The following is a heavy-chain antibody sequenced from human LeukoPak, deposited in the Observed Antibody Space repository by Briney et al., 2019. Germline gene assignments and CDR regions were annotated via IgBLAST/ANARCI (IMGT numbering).Heavy chain of an antibody. CDR3: ARVGSYSFGDSFDY. CDR1: GFTFDDDA. CDR2: INWNGGST. J-gene: IGHJ4*02. D-gene: IGHD3-10*01. V-gene: IGHV3-20*04. Sequence: GGSLRLSCAASGFTFDDDAMSWVRPAPGKGLEWVSGINWNGGSTGYADSVKGRFTISRDNSKKSLYLQMNSLRAEDTALYYCARVGSYSFGDSFDYWGQGTLVTVSS.